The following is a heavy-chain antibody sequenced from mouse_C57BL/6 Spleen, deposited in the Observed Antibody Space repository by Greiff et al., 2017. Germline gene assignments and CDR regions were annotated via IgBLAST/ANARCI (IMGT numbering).Heavy chain of an antibody. Sequence: EVKVVESGGDLVKPGGSLKLSCAASGFTFSSYAMSWVRQTPDKRLEWVATISSGGSYTYYPDSVKGRFTISRDNAKNTLYLQMSSLKSEDTAMYYCARCTTVVGPDVWGTGTTVTVSS. CDR1: GFTFSSYA. J-gene: IGHJ1*03. CDR3: ARCTTVVGPDV. CDR2: ISSGGSYT. D-gene: IGHD1-1*01. V-gene: IGHV5-6*01.